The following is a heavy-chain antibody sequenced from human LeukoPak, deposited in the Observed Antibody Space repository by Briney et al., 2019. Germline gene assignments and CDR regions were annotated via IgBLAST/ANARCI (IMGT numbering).Heavy chain of an antibody. D-gene: IGHD6-19*01. J-gene: IGHJ5*02. V-gene: IGHV3-23*01. CDR2: IRGSGAIT. Sequence: PGGSLRLSCAASGFSFSIYALSWVRQAPGKGLEWVSGIRGSGAITYYADSVKGRFTISRDNSKSTLFLHMNSLRAEDTAVYYCAKVGLAGTSGWFDPWGQGTLVTVSS. CDR3: AKVGLAGTSGWFDP. CDR1: GFSFSIYA.